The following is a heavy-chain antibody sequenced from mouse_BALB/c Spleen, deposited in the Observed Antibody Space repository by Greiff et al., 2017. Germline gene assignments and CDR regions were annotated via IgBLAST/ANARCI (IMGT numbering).Heavy chain of an antibody. V-gene: IGHV5-9-4*01. D-gene: IGHD2-4*01. CDR3: ARGSYYDYDVSFDY. CDR1: GFTFSSYA. CDR2: ISSGGSYT. J-gene: IGHJ2*01. Sequence: EVQLVESGGGLVKPGGSLKLSCAASGFTFSSYAMSWVRQSPEKRLEWVAEISSGGSYTYYPDTVTGRFTISRDNAKNTLYLEMSSLRSEDTAMYYCARGSYYDYDVSFDYWGQGTTLTVSS.